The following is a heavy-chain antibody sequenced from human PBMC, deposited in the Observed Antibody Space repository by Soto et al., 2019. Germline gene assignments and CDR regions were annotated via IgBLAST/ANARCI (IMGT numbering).Heavy chain of an antibody. V-gene: IGHV3-23*01. CDR3: AKNQGVELVPLATVDWFDP. CDR2: ISGSGFKK. J-gene: IGHJ5*02. CDR1: GFIFENFG. Sequence: GGSLRLSCAASGFIFENFGMSWVRQAPGKGLEWISSISGSGFKKYYADSVKGRFTIPRDNSKSTVYLELNDLSAEDTAVYHCAKNQGVELVPLATVDWFDPWGQGSVVTVSS. D-gene: IGHD1-26*01.